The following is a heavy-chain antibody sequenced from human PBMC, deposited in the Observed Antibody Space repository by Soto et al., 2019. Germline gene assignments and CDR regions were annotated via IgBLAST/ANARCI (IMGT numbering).Heavy chain of an antibody. V-gene: IGHV3-9*01. J-gene: IGHJ6*03. CDR2: ISWNSGSI. CDR1: GFTFDDYA. D-gene: IGHD5-12*01. CDR3: AKDRWLRSPRVYYYMDV. Sequence: PGGSLRLSFAASGFTFDDYAMHWVRQAPGKGLEWVSGISWNSGSIGYADSVKGRFTISRDNAKNSLYLQMNSLRAEDTALYYCAKDRWLRSPRVYYYMDVWGKGTTVTVSS.